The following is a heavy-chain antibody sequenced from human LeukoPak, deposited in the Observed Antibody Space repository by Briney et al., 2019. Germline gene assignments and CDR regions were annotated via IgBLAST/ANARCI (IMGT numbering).Heavy chain of an antibody. Sequence: PSETLSLTCAVYGGSFSGYYWSWIRQPPGKRLEWIGEINHSGSTNYNPSLQSRVTISVDTSKNQFSLKLSSVTAADTAVYYCARGSFVPRLANMDVWGKGTTVTVSS. CDR2: INHSGST. D-gene: IGHD2-8*01. V-gene: IGHV4-34*01. J-gene: IGHJ6*03. CDR3: ARGSFVPRLANMDV. CDR1: GGSFSGYY.